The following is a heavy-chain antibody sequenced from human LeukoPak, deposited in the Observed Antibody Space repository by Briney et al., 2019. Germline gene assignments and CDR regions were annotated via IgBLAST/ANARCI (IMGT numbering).Heavy chain of an antibody. D-gene: IGHD2-15*01. CDR2: IYSGGSA. J-gene: IGHJ4*02. Sequence: GGSLRLSCAASGFTVSSNYMSWVRQAPGKGLEWVSVIYSGGSAYYTDSVKGRFTISRDNSKNTLYLQMNSLRAEDTAVYYCAKWGCSGGSCYPFDYWGQGTLVTVSS. CDR1: GFTVSSNY. V-gene: IGHV3-66*01. CDR3: AKWGCSGGSCYPFDY.